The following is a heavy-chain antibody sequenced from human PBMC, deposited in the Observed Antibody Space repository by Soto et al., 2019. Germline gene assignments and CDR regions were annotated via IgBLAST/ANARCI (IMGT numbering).Heavy chain of an antibody. J-gene: IGHJ4*02. V-gene: IGHV3-66*01. Sequence: EVQLVESGGGLVQPGGFVRLSCAASGFTVSSNYMIWVRQAPGKGLEWISVIYTEGGTKYADSVKGRFTISRDTSRNTVYLHMDSLRVEDTAVYYCAGAEVEMPTPWGQGSLVTVSP. CDR3: AGAEVEMPTP. CDR1: GFTVSSNY. CDR2: IYTEGGT. D-gene: IGHD2-21*01.